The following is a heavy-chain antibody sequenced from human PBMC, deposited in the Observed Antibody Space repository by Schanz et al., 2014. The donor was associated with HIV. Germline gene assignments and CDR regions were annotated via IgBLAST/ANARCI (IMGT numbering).Heavy chain of an antibody. CDR1: GATFSSNA. CDR3: ARDVSSVGSGWYGKWFDP. D-gene: IGHD6-19*01. CDR2: IIPVFGKA. Sequence: QVQLVQSGAEVKKPGSSVKVSCKASGATFSSNAISWVRQAPGQGLEWMGGIIPVFGKANYAQKFQGRVTITADKSTSTAYMELSSLRSEDTAVYYCARDVSSVGSGWYGKWFDPWGQGTLVTVSS. J-gene: IGHJ5*02. V-gene: IGHV1-69*06.